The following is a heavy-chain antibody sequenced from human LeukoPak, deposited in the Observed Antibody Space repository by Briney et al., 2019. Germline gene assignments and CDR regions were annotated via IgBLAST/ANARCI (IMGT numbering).Heavy chain of an antibody. CDR3: ARALYSSGWYPFDY. CDR1: GGSISSYY. CDR2: IYYSGST. J-gene: IGHJ4*02. D-gene: IGHD6-19*01. Sequence: PSETLSLTCTVSGGSISSYYWSWIRQPPGKGLEWIGYIYYSGSTNYNPSLKSRVTISVDTSKNQFSLKLSSVTAADTAVYYCARALYSSGWYPFDYWGQGTLVTVSS. V-gene: IGHV4-59*01.